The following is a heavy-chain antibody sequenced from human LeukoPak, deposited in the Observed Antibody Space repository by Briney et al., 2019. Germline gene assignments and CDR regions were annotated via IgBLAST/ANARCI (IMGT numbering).Heavy chain of an antibody. CDR1: GYTFTGYY. V-gene: IGHV1-2*02. D-gene: IGHD3-22*01. CDR2: INPNSGGT. Sequence: ASVKVSCKASGYTFTGYYMQWVGQAPGQGLEWMGWINPNSGGTNYAQKFQGRVTMTRDTSISTAYMELSRRRSDDTAVYYCARGDSSGYYLIVPFDPWGQGTLVTVSS. J-gene: IGHJ5*02. CDR3: ARGDSSGYYLIVPFDP.